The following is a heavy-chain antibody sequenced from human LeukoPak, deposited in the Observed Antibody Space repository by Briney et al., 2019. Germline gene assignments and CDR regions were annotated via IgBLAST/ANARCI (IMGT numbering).Heavy chain of an antibody. CDR1: GYTFTSYG. V-gene: IGHV1-18*01. CDR2: ISAYNGNT. CDR3: AVYRYCSGGSCYSSALDY. J-gene: IGHJ4*02. D-gene: IGHD2-15*01. Sequence: ASVKVSCKASGYTFTSYGISWVRQAPGQGLEWMGWISAYNGNTSYAQKLQGRVTMTTDTSTSTAYMELRSLRSDDTAVYYCAVYRYCSGGSCYSSALDYWGQGTLVTVSS.